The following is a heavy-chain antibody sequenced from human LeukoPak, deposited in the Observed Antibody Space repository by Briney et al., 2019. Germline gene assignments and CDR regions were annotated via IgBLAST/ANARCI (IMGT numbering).Heavy chain of an antibody. V-gene: IGHV4-4*07. CDR3: AKLEGARVDP. CDR1: GGSISNYY. CDR2: IYTSGST. D-gene: IGHD1-26*01. J-gene: IGHJ5*02. Sequence: SETLSLTCTVSGGSISNYYWTWIRQPAGKGLERIGRIYTSGSTDYNPSLKSRVTMSVDTSKNQFSLKLSSVTAADTAVYYCAKLEGARVDPWGQGTLVTVSS.